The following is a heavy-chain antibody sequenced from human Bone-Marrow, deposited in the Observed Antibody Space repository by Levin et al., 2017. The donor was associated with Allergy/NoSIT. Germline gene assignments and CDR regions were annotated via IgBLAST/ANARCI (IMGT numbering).Heavy chain of an antibody. CDR1: GFTFSQYW. D-gene: IGHD2-21*01. V-gene: IGHV3-74*01. CDR3: APLLHCVRRNCPKIWFDP. Sequence: GGSLRLSCAASGFTFSQYWMHWVRQAPGKGLVWISHILYDGSSANYADSVKGRFTVSRDNAKNTVYLQMNSLRPDDTAVYYCAPLLHCVRRNCPKIWFDPWGQGTLVTVSS. J-gene: IGHJ5*02. CDR2: ILYDGSSA.